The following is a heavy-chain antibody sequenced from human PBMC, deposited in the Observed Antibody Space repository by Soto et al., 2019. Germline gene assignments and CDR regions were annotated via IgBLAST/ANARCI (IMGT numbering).Heavy chain of an antibody. D-gene: IGHD2-8*01. Sequence: SETLSLTCTVSGGSISSYYWSWIRQPAGKGLEWIGRIYTSGSTNYNPSLKSRVTMSVDTSKNQFSLKLSSVTAADTAVYYCARDLSDVLMVDDHYGMDVWGQGTTVT. CDR1: GGSISSYY. CDR2: IYTSGST. CDR3: ARDLSDVLMVDDHYGMDV. J-gene: IGHJ6*02. V-gene: IGHV4-4*07.